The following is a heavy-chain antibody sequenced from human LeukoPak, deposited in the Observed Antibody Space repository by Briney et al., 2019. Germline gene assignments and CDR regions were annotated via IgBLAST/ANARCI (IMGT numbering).Heavy chain of an antibody. CDR3: ARHGTYDFWSGYYPGFDY. CDR2: IYISGST. J-gene: IGHJ4*02. CDR1: GGSISSYY. D-gene: IGHD3-3*01. V-gene: IGHV4-4*09. Sequence: SETLSLTCTVAGGSISSYYWSWIRQPPGKGLEWIGYIYISGSTNYNPSLKSRVTISVATSNNQYSLKLSSVTAADTAVYYCARHGTYDFWSGYYPGFDYWGQGTLVTVSS.